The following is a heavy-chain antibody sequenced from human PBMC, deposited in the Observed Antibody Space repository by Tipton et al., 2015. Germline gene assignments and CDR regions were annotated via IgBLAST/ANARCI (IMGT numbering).Heavy chain of an antibody. J-gene: IGHJ1*01. V-gene: IGHV4-61*01. CDR2: IYHTGST. CDR3: ARDAGIVAAPSRYFQY. Sequence: LSLTCTVSGVSVTSGSYYWSWIRQPPGKGLEWIGYIYHTGSTIYNPSLKSRVTISLDRSKNQFSLRLTSVTAADTAMYYCARDAGIVAAPSRYFQYWGQGTMVTVSS. CDR1: GVSVTSGSYY. D-gene: IGHD2-15*01.